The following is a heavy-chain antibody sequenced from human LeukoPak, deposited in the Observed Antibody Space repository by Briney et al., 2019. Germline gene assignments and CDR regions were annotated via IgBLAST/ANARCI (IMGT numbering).Heavy chain of an antibody. CDR1: GGSISTYY. V-gene: IGHV4-4*07. J-gene: IGHJ4*02. CDR3: AREVSGSDYYWAYDY. D-gene: IGHD3-3*01. CDR2: LSSSGTT. Sequence: SETLSLTCTVSGGSISTYYWSWIRQPAGKGLEWIGRLSSSGTTNYNTSLKSRVTMSVDTSTNQLSLNLTSVTAADTAVYYCAREVSGSDYYWAYDYWGQGTLVTVSS.